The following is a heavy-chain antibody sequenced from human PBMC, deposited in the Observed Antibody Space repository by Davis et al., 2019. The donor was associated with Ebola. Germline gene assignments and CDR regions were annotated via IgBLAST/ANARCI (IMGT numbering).Heavy chain of an antibody. J-gene: IGHJ4*02. D-gene: IGHD2-15*01. CDR2: IKSDGSSA. CDR1: GFTFSGHW. Sequence: GESLKISCAASGFTFSGHWMHWVRQAPGTRLVWVSQIKSDGSSATYADSVKGRFTISRDNAKNTLYLQMNSLRAEDTAVYYCGSPVVAWGQGTLVTVSS. CDR3: GSPVVA. V-gene: IGHV3-74*01.